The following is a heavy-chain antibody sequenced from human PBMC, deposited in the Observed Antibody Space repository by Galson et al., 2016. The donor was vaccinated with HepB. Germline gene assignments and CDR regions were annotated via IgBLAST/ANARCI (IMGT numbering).Heavy chain of an antibody. CDR1: GLTFRSYA. V-gene: IGHV3-23*01. CDR3: ASHLGGSSLDPFDI. J-gene: IGHJ3*02. CDR2: SASGDIT. Sequence: SLRLSCAASGLTFRSYAFSWLRQAPGKGLEWVSVSASGDITYYAHSVKGRFTISRDKSKNTLFLNMISRRAEDTASYYCASHLGGSSLDPFDIWGRGTMVTVSS. D-gene: IGHD3-16*01.